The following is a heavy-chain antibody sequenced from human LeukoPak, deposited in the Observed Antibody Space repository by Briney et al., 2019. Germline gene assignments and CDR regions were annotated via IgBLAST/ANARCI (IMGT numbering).Heavy chain of an antibody. V-gene: IGHV4-61*01. D-gene: IGHD3-3*01. J-gene: IGHJ4*02. CDR1: GGSVSSGSYY. Sequence: SETLSLTCTGSGGSVSSGSYYWSWIRQPPGKKLEWIGNIYFSGTTNYIPALNSRTTISVDTSKNQSALRLRCVTAADTAVYYCARHGPLYDIWSAQFYFDYWGQGTLVTVSS. CDR3: ARHGPLYDIWSAQFYFDY. CDR2: IYFSGTT.